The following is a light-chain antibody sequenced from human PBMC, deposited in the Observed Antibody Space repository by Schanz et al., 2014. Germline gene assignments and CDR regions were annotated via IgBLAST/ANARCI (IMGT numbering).Light chain of an antibody. CDR1: QTVSNN. V-gene: IGKV3-15*01. Sequence: EIVMTQSPATLSVSPGERGTLSCRASQTVSNNLAWYQQKPGQTPRLLIYGASTRATGIPAKFSGSGSGTEFTLTISSLKPEDLAVYYCQHYHSWPYTFGQGSKLDIK. J-gene: IGKJ2*01. CDR2: GAS. CDR3: QHYHSWPYT.